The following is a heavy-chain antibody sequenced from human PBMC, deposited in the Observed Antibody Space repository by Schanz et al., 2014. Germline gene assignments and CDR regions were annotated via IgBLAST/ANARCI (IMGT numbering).Heavy chain of an antibody. CDR2: VSGGGGST. Sequence: EVQLVESGGGLVQPGGSLRLSCAASGFIFNDYYMNWIRQAPGKGLEWVAAVSGGGGSTYYADSVKGRFTISRDNSKNTMYLQMNSLRDEDTAVYYCAKEITVIVVVLDAFDIWGQGTMVTVSS. V-gene: IGHV3-23*04. CDR1: GFIFNDYY. J-gene: IGHJ3*02. CDR3: AKEITVIVVVLDAFDI. D-gene: IGHD3-22*01.